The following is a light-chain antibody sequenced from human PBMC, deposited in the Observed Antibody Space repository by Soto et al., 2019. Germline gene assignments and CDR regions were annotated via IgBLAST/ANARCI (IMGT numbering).Light chain of an antibody. CDR3: SSYAGTSNV. V-gene: IGLV2-8*01. CDR1: SSDIGAYNY. J-gene: IGLJ1*01. Sequence: QSALTQPPSASGSPGQSVTISCTGTSSDIGAYNYVSWYQQHPGKAPKLMIYEVTKRPSGVPDRFSGSKSGNTASLTVSGLQAEDEADYYCSSYAGTSNVFGIGTKLTVL. CDR2: EVT.